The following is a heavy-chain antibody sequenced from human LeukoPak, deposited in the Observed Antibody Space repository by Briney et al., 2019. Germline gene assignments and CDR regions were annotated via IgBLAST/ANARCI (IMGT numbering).Heavy chain of an antibody. CDR1: GFTFSNYG. V-gene: IGHV3-30*18. CDR3: AKDPKAMAGNNYYGMDA. CDR2: ISSDGSNK. Sequence: GRSLRLSCVASGFTFSNYGMHWVRQAPDTGLEWVAVISSDGSNKCYEDSVKGRFTISRDNSKNTLYLKMNSLRAEDTAVYYCAKDPKAMAGNNYYGMDAWGQGTTVTVSS. D-gene: IGHD6-19*01. J-gene: IGHJ6*02.